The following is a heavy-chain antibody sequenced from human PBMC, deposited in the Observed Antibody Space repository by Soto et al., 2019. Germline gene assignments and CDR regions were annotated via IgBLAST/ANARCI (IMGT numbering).Heavy chain of an antibody. CDR2: ISDDGDKR. Sequence: CLSLSCVGFRFIVSNYGVHLVRQPAAKGLEWVALISDDGDKRYYADSVRGRLIISRDNSKDTLYLQMNSLGPDDTAVYLCAKDRVPIVGANSFDYWGQGTPVTVSS. J-gene: IGHJ4*02. V-gene: IGHV3-30*18. CDR3: AKDRVPIVGANSFDY. D-gene: IGHD1-26*01. CDR1: RFIVSNYG.